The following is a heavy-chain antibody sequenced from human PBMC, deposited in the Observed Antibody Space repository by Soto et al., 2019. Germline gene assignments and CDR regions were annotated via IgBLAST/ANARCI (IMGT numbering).Heavy chain of an antibody. D-gene: IGHD2-2*01. CDR2: IIPIFGTA. Sequence: QVQLVQSGAEVKKPGSSVKVSCKASGGTFSSYAISWVRQAPGQGLEWMGGIIPIFGTANYAQKFQGRVTIPAAESTSTAYMELSSLRSEDTAVYYCAGATQTQVVVPAAMRAYYYYGMDVWGQGTTVTVSS. CDR1: GGTFSSYA. J-gene: IGHJ6*02. V-gene: IGHV1-69*01. CDR3: AGATQTQVVVPAAMRAYYYYGMDV.